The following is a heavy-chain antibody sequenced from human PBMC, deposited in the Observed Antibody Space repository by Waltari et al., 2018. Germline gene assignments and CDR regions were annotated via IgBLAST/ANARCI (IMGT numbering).Heavy chain of an antibody. J-gene: IGHJ4*02. CDR2: IKEDGSEK. Sequence: EVQLVESGGGLVKPGGSVRLSCAASEFTFAYYWVTWVRQAPGKGLEWVANIKEDGSEKYYVDSVKGRFTISRDNAKNSLYLQMSSLRVEDTAVYYCATQSWSNFEYWGQGTLVTVSS. CDR1: EFTFAYYW. V-gene: IGHV3-7*01. CDR3: ATQSWSNFEY. D-gene: IGHD3-3*01.